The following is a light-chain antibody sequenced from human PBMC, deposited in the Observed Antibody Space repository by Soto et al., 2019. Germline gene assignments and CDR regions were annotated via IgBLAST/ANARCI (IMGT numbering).Light chain of an antibody. V-gene: IGKV3-11*01. CDR1: QSVGAQ. CDR3: QHRNDWGS. CDR2: GAF. Sequence: EVVLTQYPATLSLSPGERATLSCRASQSVGAQFAWYQQKPGQSPRLLIYGAFNRASGISARFSGSGSGTDFTLTIASLEPEDSAVDYCQHRNDWGSFGGGTRVEIK. J-gene: IGKJ4*01.